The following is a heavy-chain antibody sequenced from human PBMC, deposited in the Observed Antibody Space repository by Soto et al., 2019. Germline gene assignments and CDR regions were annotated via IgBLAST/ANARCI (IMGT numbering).Heavy chain of an antibody. V-gene: IGHV1-46*01. D-gene: IGHD3-10*01. CDR2: INPSGGST. CDR3: AGGGYYNSPGSYYGMDV. Sequence: ASVKVSCKASGYTFSSYYMHWVRQAPGQGLEWMGFINPSGGSTNYAQKFLGRVTMTRDTSTSTVYMELSSLRSEDTAVYYCAGGGYYNSPGSYYGMDVGGKGPRATAPS. J-gene: IGHJ6*04. CDR1: GYTFSSYY.